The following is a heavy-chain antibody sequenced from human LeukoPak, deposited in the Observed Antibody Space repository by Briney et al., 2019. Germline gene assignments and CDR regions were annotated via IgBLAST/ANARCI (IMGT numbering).Heavy chain of an antibody. D-gene: IGHD1-7*01. CDR2: ISYDASNE. CDR1: GFTFRSYA. J-gene: IGHJ4*02. V-gene: IGHV3-30-3*01. CDR3: ARENYGDHYFDY. Sequence: GRSLRLSCAASGFTFRSYAMHWVRQAPGKGLEWVAVISYDASNEYYADSVKGRFTISRDNSKNTLYLQMNSLRPEDTAVYYCARENYGDHYFDYWGQGTVVTVSS.